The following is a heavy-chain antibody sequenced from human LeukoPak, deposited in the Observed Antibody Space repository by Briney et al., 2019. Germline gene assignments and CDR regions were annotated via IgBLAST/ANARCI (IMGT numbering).Heavy chain of an antibody. J-gene: IGHJ4*02. Sequence: GGSLRLSCAASGFAFSSYAMHWVRQAPGKGLEWVAVVSYDGSNKYYADSVKGRFTISRDNSKNTLYLQLNSLRAEDTAVYYCASPYGSGTYYDYFDYWGQGTLVTVSS. V-gene: IGHV3-30-3*01. CDR3: ASPYGSGTYYDYFDY. D-gene: IGHD3-10*01. CDR2: VSYDGSNK. CDR1: GFAFSSYA.